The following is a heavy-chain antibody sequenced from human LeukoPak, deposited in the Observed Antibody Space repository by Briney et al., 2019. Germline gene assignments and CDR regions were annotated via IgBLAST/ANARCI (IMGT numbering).Heavy chain of an antibody. Sequence: ASVKVSCKASGYTFTSYYLHWVRQAPGQGLEWMGIINPSGGSTSYARKFQDRVTMTRDTSTSTVYMELSSLRSDDTAVYYCARYSSGSLDYWGQGTLVTVSS. CDR2: INPSGGST. J-gene: IGHJ4*02. V-gene: IGHV1-46*01. D-gene: IGHD6-19*01. CDR3: ARYSSGSLDY. CDR1: GYTFTSYY.